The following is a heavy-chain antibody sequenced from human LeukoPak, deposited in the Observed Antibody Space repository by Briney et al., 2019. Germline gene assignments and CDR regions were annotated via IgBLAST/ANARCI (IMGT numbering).Heavy chain of an antibody. V-gene: IGHV3-7*01. CDR1: GLTFSNHW. CDR2: IKRDGGET. D-gene: IGHD3-3*01. CDR3: ASLGSGYYVNFFDP. Sequence: PGGSPRLSCAASGLTFSNHWMSWVRQAPGMGLEWVANIKRDGGETYYMNSVKGRFTISRDNAKNALYLHMSRLRVEDTAVYYCASLGSGYYVNFFDPWGQGTLVTVSS. J-gene: IGHJ5*02.